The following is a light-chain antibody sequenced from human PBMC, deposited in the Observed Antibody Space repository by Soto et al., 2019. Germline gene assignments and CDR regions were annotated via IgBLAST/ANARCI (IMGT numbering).Light chain of an antibody. J-gene: IGKJ5*01. V-gene: IGKV4-1*01. Sequence: ILMTQSPASLAVSLGERATINCKSSQRLLSISTDKTYLCWFQQTPGQPPTLLIYWASTRESGVPERFSGTGSGTDFTHTISSLQAEDVAIYYCQQYYTDPTFGRGTRLEIK. CDR2: WAS. CDR3: QQYYTDPT. CDR1: QRLLSISTDKTY.